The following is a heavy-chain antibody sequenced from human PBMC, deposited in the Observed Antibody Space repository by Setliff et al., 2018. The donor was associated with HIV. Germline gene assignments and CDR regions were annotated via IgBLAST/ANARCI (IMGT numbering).Heavy chain of an antibody. V-gene: IGHV3-66*02. J-gene: IGHJ4*02. Sequence: GGSLRLSCAASGFTFSSYSMNWVRQAPGQGLEWVSVIYSGGRTYYADSVKGRFTFSGDSSKNTLYLQMNRLRAEDTAVYYCATIVESSGYHGGNYFDFWGRGSLVTVSS. CDR3: ATIVESSGYHGGNYFDF. D-gene: IGHD3-22*01. CDR1: GFTFSSYS. CDR2: IYSGGRT.